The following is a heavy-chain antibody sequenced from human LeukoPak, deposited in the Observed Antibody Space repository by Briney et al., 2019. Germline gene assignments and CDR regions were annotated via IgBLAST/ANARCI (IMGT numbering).Heavy chain of an antibody. J-gene: IGHJ6*02. CDR3: ARNQNLDV. Sequence: GGSLRLSCAASGFTFSTYSMNWVRQAPGKGLEWVSSITSSSSYIYYADSVKGRFTISRDNAKNSLYLQMDSPRAEDTAVYHCARNQNLDVWGQGTTVTVSS. V-gene: IGHV3-21*01. D-gene: IGHD1-14*01. CDR1: GFTFSTYS. CDR2: ITSSSSYI.